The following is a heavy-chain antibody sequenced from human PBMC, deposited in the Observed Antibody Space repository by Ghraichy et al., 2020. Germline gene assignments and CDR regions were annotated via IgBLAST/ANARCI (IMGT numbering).Heavy chain of an antibody. CDR1: GFTFSSYA. Sequence: GGSLRLSCAASGFTFSSYAMSWVRQAPGKGLEWVSAISGSGGSTYYADSVKGRFTISRDNSKNTLYLQMNSLRAEDTAVYYCAKDRTQDPWYYYYGMDVWGQGTTVTVSS. D-gene: IGHD1-14*01. J-gene: IGHJ6*02. CDR3: AKDRTQDPWYYYYGMDV. CDR2: ISGSGGST. V-gene: IGHV3-23*01.